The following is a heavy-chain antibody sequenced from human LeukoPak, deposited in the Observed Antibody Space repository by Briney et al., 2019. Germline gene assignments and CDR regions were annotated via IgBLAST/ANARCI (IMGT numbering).Heavy chain of an antibody. D-gene: IGHD2-2*01. CDR3: ATDGGWYQLLYWFDP. J-gene: IGHJ5*02. V-gene: IGHV1-2*02. CDR1: GYIFTGYY. Sequence: ASVKVSCKASGYIFTGYYMHWVRQAPGQGLEWMGWINPNSGGTNYAQKFQGRVTMTRDTPISTAYMELSRLRSDDTAVYYCATDGGWYQLLYWFDPWGQGTLVTVSS. CDR2: INPNSGGT.